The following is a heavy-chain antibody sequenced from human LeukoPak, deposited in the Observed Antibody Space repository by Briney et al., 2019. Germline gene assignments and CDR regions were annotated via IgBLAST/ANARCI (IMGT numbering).Heavy chain of an antibody. CDR3: AKEDKTVSTPYVDY. CDR1: GFAFTDYA. Sequence: GGSLRLSCAASGFAFTDYAISWVRQAPGKGLKWVSVISSSGDKTYYADSVKGRFAISRDNSKNTLYLQINSLRAEDTAVYYCAKEDKTVSTPYVDYWGPGTLVTVSS. J-gene: IGHJ4*02. D-gene: IGHD5/OR15-5a*01. V-gene: IGHV3-23*01. CDR2: ISSSGDKT.